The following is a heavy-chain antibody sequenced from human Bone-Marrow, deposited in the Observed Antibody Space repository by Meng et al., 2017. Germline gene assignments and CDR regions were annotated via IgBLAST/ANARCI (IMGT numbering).Heavy chain of an antibody. V-gene: IGHV3-30*04. CDR3: MADASTVAPHYYYGMDI. J-gene: IGHJ6*02. CDR1: GFTFSSYA. Sequence: GESLKISCAASGFTFSSYAMLWVRQAPGKGLEWVAVISYDGSNKYYADSVKGRFTISRDNSKNTLYLQMNSLKTEDAAVYYCMADASTVAPHYYYGMDIWGQGTTVTVSS. CDR2: ISYDGSNK. D-gene: IGHD4-23*01.